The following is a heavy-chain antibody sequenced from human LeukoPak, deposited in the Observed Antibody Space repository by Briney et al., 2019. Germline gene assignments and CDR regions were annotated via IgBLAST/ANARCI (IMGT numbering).Heavy chain of an antibody. Sequence: TGGSLRLSCAASGFTFSSYAMSWVRQAPGKGLEWVSAISGSGGSTYYADSVKGRFTISRDNSKNTLYLQMNSLRAEGTAVYYCAKVKETYYDFWSGYYNFDYWGQGTLVTVSS. CDR3: AKVKETYYDFWSGYYNFDY. V-gene: IGHV3-23*01. CDR1: GFTFSSYA. D-gene: IGHD3-3*01. CDR2: ISGSGGST. J-gene: IGHJ4*02.